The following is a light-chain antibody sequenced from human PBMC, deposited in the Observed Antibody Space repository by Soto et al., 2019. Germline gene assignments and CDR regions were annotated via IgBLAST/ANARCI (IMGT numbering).Light chain of an antibody. Sequence: QLVLTQPPSVSGAPGQRVTISCTGSSSNIGAGYDVHWYQQVPGTAPKLLIYDNTNRPSGVPDRFSGSKSDTSASLAITGLQTEDEADYYCQSYDASLSGSVFGGGTKLTVL. CDR1: SSNIGAGYD. CDR3: QSYDASLSGSV. CDR2: DNT. J-gene: IGLJ2*01. V-gene: IGLV1-40*01.